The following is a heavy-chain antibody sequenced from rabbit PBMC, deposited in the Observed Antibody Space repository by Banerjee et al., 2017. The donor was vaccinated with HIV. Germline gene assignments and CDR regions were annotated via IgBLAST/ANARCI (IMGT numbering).Heavy chain of an antibody. D-gene: IGHD4-1*01. J-gene: IGHJ4*01. CDR3: ARKDASSGWCLNL. CDR1: GFSFSSSYY. Sequence: QSLEESGGDLVKPGASLTVTCTASGFSFSSSYYMCWVRQAPGKGLEWIACINTSGGNTVYANWAKGRFTISKTSSTTVTLQMTSLTAADTATYFCARKDASSGWCLNLWGPGTLVTVS. V-gene: IGHV1S40*01. CDR2: INTSGGNT.